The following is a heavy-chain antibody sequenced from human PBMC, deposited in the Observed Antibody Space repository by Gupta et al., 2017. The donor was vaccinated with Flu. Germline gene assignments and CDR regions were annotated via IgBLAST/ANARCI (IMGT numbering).Heavy chain of an antibody. Sequence: MSWVRQAPGKGLEWVSTISGSGNGIYYVDSGKGRFSISRDNSNNMLYLQMNSLRDEEAEVYYCAKDLLVFGIGYSARSFDSWGQGTLVTVSS. J-gene: IGHJ4*02. CDR3: AKDLLVFGIGYSARSFDS. V-gene: IGHV3-23*01. CDR2: ISGSGNGI. D-gene: IGHD3-3*01.